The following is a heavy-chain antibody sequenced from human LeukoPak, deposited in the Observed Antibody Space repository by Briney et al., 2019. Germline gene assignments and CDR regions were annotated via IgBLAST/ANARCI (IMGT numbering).Heavy chain of an antibody. CDR2: IYDSGST. J-gene: IGHJ6*02. V-gene: IGHV4-59*01. CDR1: GGSISSYY. CDR3: ARGGTTIFGVGLIIYYYCGMDV. D-gene: IGHD3-3*01. Sequence: PSETLSLTCTVSGGSISSYYWSWIRQAPGKGLEWIGYIYDSGSTNYNPSLTSRVTISLYTSKNQFSLKLSSVNAPDTAVYSCARGGTTIFGVGLIIYYYCGMDVWGQGTTVTVSS.